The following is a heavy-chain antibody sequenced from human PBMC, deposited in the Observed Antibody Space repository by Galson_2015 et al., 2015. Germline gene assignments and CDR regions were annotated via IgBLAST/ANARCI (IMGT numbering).Heavy chain of an antibody. CDR3: ARDEYCSGGSCYSHFDY. V-gene: IGHV3-30*01. J-gene: IGHJ4*02. CDR2: ISYDGSNK. CDR1: GFTFSSYA. D-gene: IGHD2-15*01. Sequence: SLRLSCAASGFTFSSYAMHWVRQAPGKGLEWVAVISYDGSNKYYADSVKGRFTISRDNSKNTLYLQMNSLRAEDTAVYYCARDEYCSGGSCYSHFDYWGQGTLVTVSS.